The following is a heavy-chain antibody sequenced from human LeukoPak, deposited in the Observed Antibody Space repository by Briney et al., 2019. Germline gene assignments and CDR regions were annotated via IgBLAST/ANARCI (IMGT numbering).Heavy chain of an antibody. CDR2: INADGSSA. CDR1: GFTLSNYW. J-gene: IGHJ6*02. Sequence: GGSLRLSCAASGFTLSNYWMHWVRQAPGKGLVWVSRINADGSSATYADSVKGRFTISRDNAKNTLYLQMNSLRAEDTAMYYCARDYGRSRDYGMDVWGQGTTVTVSS. CDR3: ARDYGRSRDYGMDV. D-gene: IGHD3-10*01. V-gene: IGHV3-74*01.